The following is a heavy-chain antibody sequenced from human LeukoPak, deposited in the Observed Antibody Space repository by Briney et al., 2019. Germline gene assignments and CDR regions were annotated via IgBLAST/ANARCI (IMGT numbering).Heavy chain of an antibody. CDR3: AKVVGATTRGYFDY. CDR2: ISGSGGST. J-gene: IGHJ4*02. Sequence: GGSLRLSCAASGFTFSSYAMSWVRQAPGKGLEWVSTISGSGGSTYYADSVKGRFTISRDNSKNTLYMQMNSLRAEDTAVYYCAKVVGATTRGYFDYWGQGTLVTVSS. CDR1: GFTFSSYA. D-gene: IGHD1-26*01. V-gene: IGHV3-23*01.